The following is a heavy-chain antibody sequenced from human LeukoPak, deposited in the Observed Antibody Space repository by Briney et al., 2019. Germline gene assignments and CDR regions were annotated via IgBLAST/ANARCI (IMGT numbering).Heavy chain of an antibody. CDR3: ARGGTYQPLLGY. V-gene: IGHV3-21*01. D-gene: IGHD2-2*01. CDR1: GFTLSSYR. Sequence: GGSLRLSCPASGFTLSSYRMNGVRQAPAKGLDWVSSISSSSSYIYYADSVKGRFTISRDNAKNSLYLQMNSLRAEDTAVYYCARGGTYQPLLGYWGEGTLFTVSS. J-gene: IGHJ4*02. CDR2: ISSSSSYI.